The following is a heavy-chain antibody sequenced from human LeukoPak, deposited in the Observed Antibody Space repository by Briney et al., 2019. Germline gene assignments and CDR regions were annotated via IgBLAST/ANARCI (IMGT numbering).Heavy chain of an antibody. V-gene: IGHV3-9*01. Sequence: GGSLRLSCEVSGVIFEQYGMHWVRQAPGKGLEWVAGISWNGVTINYGDSVKGRFTISRDNAKSFVYLQMNSLRPEDTALYYCVKDISGWSYFDYWGQGTRVTVSP. CDR2: ISWNGVTI. D-gene: IGHD6-19*01. J-gene: IGHJ4*02. CDR1: GVIFEQYG. CDR3: VKDISGWSYFDY.